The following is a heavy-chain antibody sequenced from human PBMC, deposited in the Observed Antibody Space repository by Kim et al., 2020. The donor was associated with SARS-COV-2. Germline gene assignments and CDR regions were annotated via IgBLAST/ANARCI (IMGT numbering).Heavy chain of an antibody. D-gene: IGHD5-12*01. V-gene: IGHV4-39*01. CDR2: IYYSGST. J-gene: IGHJ6*02. Sequence: SETLSLTCTVSGGSISSSSYYWGWIRQPPGKGLEWIGSIYYSGSTYYNPSLKSRVTISVDTSKNQFSLKLSSVTAADTAVYYCARQQEGLRYYYYYGMDVWGQGTTVTVSS. CDR1: GGSISSSSYY. CDR3: ARQQEGLRYYYYYGMDV.